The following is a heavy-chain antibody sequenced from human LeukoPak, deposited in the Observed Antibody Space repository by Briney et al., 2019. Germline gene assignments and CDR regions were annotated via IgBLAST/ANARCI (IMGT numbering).Heavy chain of an antibody. D-gene: IGHD2-15*01. J-gene: IGHJ4*02. CDR3: ARLSRYCSGGSCYSFDY. V-gene: IGHV4-61*05. CDR2: IYYSGST. CDR1: GDSISSNSYY. Sequence: SETLSLTCTVSGDSISSNSYYWSWIRQPPGKGLEWIGYIYYSGSTNYNPSLKSRVTISVDTSKNQFSLKLSSVTAADTAVYYCARLSRYCSGGSCYSFDYWGQGTLVTVSS.